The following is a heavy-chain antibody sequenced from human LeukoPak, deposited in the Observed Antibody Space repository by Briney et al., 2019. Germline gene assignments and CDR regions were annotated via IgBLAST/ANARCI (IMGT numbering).Heavy chain of an antibody. J-gene: IGHJ6*03. CDR2: IYYSGRP. CDR1: GDSIRSSSYS. V-gene: IGHV4-39*01. D-gene: IGHD6-13*01. CDR3: ARAAGGYSSWYNYYYYYYMDV. Sequence: SETLSLTCTVSGDSIRSSSYSWGWTRQPPGKGLEWIGNIYYSGRPYYNPSLKSRVTMSVDTSKNQFSLKLSSVTAADTAVYYCARAAGGYSSWYNYYYYYYMDVWGKGTTVTVSS.